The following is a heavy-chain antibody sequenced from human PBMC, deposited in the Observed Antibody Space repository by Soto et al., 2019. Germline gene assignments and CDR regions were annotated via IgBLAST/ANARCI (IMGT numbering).Heavy chain of an antibody. CDR2: IYYSGST. CDR1: GGSISSGGYY. D-gene: IGHD3-22*01. CDR3: ARGGDYYDSRQDFDY. J-gene: IGHJ4*02. Sequence: PSETLSLTCTVSGGSISSGGYYWSWIRQHPGKGLEWIGYIYYSGSTYYNPSLKSRVTISVDTSKNQFSLKLSSVTAADTAVYYCARGGDYYDSRQDFDYWGQGTLVTVSS. V-gene: IGHV4-31*03.